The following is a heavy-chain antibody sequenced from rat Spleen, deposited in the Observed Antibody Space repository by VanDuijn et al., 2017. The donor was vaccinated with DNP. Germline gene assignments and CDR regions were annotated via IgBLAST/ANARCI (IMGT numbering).Heavy chain of an antibody. CDR2: ISYDGGGT. Sequence: EVQLVESGGGLVQPGRSLKLSCAASGFIFSDYYMAWVRQAPTKGLEWVASISYDGGGTYYRDSIKGRFTLSSDNAKSSLYLQMDSLRSEDTATYYCTTVRGPYWYFDFWGPGTMVTVSS. V-gene: IGHV5-20*01. J-gene: IGHJ1*01. CDR1: GFIFSDYY. CDR3: TTVRGPYWYFDF.